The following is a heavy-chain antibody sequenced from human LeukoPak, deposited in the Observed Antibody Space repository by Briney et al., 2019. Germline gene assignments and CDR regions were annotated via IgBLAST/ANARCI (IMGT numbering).Heavy chain of an antibody. CDR3: ASPTGPQGYYYGMDV. Sequence: GASVKVSCKASGYTFTSYGISWVRQAPGQGLEWMGWISAYNGNTNYAQKLQGRVTMTTDTSTSTAYMELRSLRSDDTAVYYCASPTGPQGYYYGMDVWGQGTTVTVSS. D-gene: IGHD3-9*01. J-gene: IGHJ6*02. CDR1: GYTFTSYG. CDR2: ISAYNGNT. V-gene: IGHV1-18*01.